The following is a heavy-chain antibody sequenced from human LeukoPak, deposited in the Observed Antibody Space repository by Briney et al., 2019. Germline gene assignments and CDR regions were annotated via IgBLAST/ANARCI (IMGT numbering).Heavy chain of an antibody. Sequence: ASVKVSCKASGYTFTGYYIHWVRQAPGQGLEVMGWINPNSGGTNYAQKFQGRVTMTRDTSISTAYMELSSLRSDDTAVYYCATARERNSVYSSLDYWGQGTLVTVSS. CDR3: ATARERNSVYSSLDY. J-gene: IGHJ4*02. CDR1: GYTFTGYY. V-gene: IGHV1-2*02. D-gene: IGHD5/OR15-5a*01. CDR2: INPNSGGT.